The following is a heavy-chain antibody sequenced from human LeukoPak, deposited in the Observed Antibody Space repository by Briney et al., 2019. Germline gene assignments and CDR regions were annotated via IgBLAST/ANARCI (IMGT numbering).Heavy chain of an antibody. Sequence: SETLSHTVAVNGGSFNNNSWSTIRKPPGKGMKWNGEINHSVSTNYNPYLKSRLTISVDTPKKQFSLKLSSVTAADTAVYYCARGTYYFDTLAQETDDYWGQGTLVTVSS. CDR3: ARGTYYFDTLAQETDDY. D-gene: IGHD3-22*01. CDR2: INHSVST. CDR1: GGSFNNNS. V-gene: IGHV4-34*01. J-gene: IGHJ4*02.